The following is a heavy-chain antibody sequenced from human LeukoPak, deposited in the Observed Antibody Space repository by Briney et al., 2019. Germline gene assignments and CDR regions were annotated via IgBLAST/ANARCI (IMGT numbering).Heavy chain of an antibody. CDR1: GFTFSNHG. J-gene: IGHJ4*02. Sequence: GGSPRLSCAASGFTFSNHGMNWVRQAPGKGLEWLSGISPRGGGTYYADSVKGRFTISRDDSKSTLSLQMNSLRVEDTAVYYCARDLAWGAFDYWGQGTLVSVSS. CDR3: ARDLAWGAFDY. V-gene: IGHV3-23*01. D-gene: IGHD7-27*01. CDR2: ISPRGGGT.